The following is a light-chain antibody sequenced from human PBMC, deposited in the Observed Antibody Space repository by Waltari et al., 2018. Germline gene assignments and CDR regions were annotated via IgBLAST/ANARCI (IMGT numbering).Light chain of an antibody. J-gene: IGLJ1*01. Sequence: QSALTQPASVSGSPGQSITIPCTGTSSDVGGYNYVPWYQRHPGKAPKLMIYDVSNRPSGVSNRFSGSKSGNTASLTISGLQAEDEADYYCSSYTSSSTPYVFGTGTKVTVL. CDR3: SSYTSSSTPYV. CDR2: DVS. V-gene: IGLV2-14*03. CDR1: SSDVGGYNY.